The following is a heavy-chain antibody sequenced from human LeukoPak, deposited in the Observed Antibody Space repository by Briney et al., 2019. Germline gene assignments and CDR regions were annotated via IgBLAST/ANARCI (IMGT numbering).Heavy chain of an antibody. D-gene: IGHD2/OR15-2a*01. CDR3: AKVSNPPGGYYYMDV. CDR1: GFTFSDYY. CDR2: ISSSGSTI. J-gene: IGHJ6*03. V-gene: IGHV3-11*01. Sequence: GGSLRLSCAASGFTFSDYYMSWIRQAPGKGLEWVSYISSSGSTIYYADSVKGRFTISRDNAKNSLYLQMNSLRAEDTAVYYCAKVSNPPGGYYYMDVWGKGTTVTVSS.